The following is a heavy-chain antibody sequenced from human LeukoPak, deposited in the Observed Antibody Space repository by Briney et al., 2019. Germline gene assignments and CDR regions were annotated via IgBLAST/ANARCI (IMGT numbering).Heavy chain of an antibody. CDR2: MTHTGST. CDR3: ARAQGRLVPPAY. CDR1: GGSFSGYY. Sequence: PSETLSLTCAVYGGSFSGYYWSWIRQPPGEGLEWIGEMTHTGSTNYNPSLKSRVTMSADTSKKQFSLKLTSVTAADTAVYFCARAQGRLVPPAYWGQGTLVTVSS. J-gene: IGHJ4*02. D-gene: IGHD6-19*01. V-gene: IGHV4-34*01.